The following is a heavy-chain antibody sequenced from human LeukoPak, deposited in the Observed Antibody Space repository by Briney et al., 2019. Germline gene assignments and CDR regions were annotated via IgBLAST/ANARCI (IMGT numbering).Heavy chain of an antibody. CDR3: AKNSGSYPGYFDY. Sequence: GGSLRLSCAASGFTVSSNYMSWVRQAPGKGLEWVSGISGSGGSTYYADSVKGRFTISRDNSKNTLYLQMNSLRAEDTAVYYCAKNSGSYPGYFDYWGQGTLVTVSS. V-gene: IGHV3-23*01. J-gene: IGHJ4*02. CDR1: GFTVSSNY. D-gene: IGHD3-10*01. CDR2: ISGSGGST.